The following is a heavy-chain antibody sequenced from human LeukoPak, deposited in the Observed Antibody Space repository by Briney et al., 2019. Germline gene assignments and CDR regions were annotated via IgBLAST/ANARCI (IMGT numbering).Heavy chain of an antibody. V-gene: IGHV4-59*01. CDR3: ARTDHLDWFDP. Sequence: PSETLSLTCTVSGGSISSYYWSWIRQPPGKGLEWIGYIYYSGSTNYNPSLKSRVTISVDTSKNQFSLKPSSVTAADTAVYYCARTDHLDWFDPWGQGTLVTVSS. CDR1: GGSISSYY. CDR2: IYYSGST. D-gene: IGHD3-16*01. J-gene: IGHJ5*02.